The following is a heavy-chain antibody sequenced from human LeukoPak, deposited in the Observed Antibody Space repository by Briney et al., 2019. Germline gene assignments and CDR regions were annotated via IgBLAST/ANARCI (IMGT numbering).Heavy chain of an antibody. CDR3: LTTGCSGGGNCLYYFDY. Sequence: ASVKVSCKASGYTFTGYYMHWVRQAPGRGLEWMGRINPNSGGTNYAQKFQGRVTMTRDTSISTAYMELSRLRSDDAAVYYCLTTGCSGGGNCLYYFDYWGQGTLVTVSS. CDR1: GYTFTGYY. D-gene: IGHD2-15*01. J-gene: IGHJ4*02. V-gene: IGHV1-2*06. CDR2: INPNSGGT.